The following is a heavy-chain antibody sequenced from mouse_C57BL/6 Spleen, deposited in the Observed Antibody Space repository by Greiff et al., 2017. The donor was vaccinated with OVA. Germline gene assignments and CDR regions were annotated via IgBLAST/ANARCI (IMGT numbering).Heavy chain of an antibody. CDR2: IDPSDSYT. D-gene: IGHD1-1*01. Sequence: QVQLQQSGAELVMPGASVKLSCKASGYTFTSYWMHWVKQRPGQGLEWIGEIDPSDSYTNYNQKFKGKSTLTVDKSSSTAYMQLSSLTSEDSAVYYCARSGVLRREDYFDYWGQGTTLTVSS. CDR3: ARSGVLRREDYFDY. J-gene: IGHJ2*01. V-gene: IGHV1-69*01. CDR1: GYTFTSYW.